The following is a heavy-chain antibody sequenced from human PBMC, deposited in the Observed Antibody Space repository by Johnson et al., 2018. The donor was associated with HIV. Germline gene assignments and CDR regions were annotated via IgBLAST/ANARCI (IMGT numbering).Heavy chain of an antibody. CDR3: ARTSSGSRNALDI. CDR2: IGTAGDT. V-gene: IGHV3-53*01. Sequence: VHLVESGGGLIQPGGSLRLSCAASGLIVSSSYMTWVRQGPGKGLEWVSVIGTAGDTYYPGSVKGRFTISRDNAKNSLYLLMNSLRAEDTAVYYCARTSSGSRNALDIWGLGTMVTVSS. J-gene: IGHJ3*02. D-gene: IGHD3-10*01. CDR1: GLIVSSSY.